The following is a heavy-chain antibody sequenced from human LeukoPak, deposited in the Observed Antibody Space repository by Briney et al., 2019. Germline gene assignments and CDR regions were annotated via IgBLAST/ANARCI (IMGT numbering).Heavy chain of an antibody. CDR1: GFTFSSYE. J-gene: IGHJ4*02. CDR3: ARVKCSGSSCSDY. D-gene: IGHD2-15*01. CDR2: ISSSGSTI. V-gene: IGHV3-48*03. Sequence: GGSMRLSCAASGFTFSSYETNWVRQAPGKGLEWVSYISSSGSTIYYADSVKGRFTISRDNAKNSLYLQMNSLRAEDTAVYYCARVKCSGSSCSDYWGQGTLVTVSS.